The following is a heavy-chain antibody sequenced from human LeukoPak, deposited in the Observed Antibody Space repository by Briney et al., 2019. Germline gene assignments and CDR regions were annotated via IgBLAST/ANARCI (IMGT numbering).Heavy chain of an antibody. CDR1: GGSISSGGYS. D-gene: IGHD2-2*01. Sequence: TLSLTCAVSGGSISSGGYSWSWIRQPPGKGLEWIGYIYHSGSTYYNPSLKSRVTISVDRSKNQFSLKLSSVAAADTAVYYCARGGTSLFDYWGQGTLVTVSS. J-gene: IGHJ4*02. CDR3: ARGGTSLFDY. CDR2: IYHSGST. V-gene: IGHV4-30-2*01.